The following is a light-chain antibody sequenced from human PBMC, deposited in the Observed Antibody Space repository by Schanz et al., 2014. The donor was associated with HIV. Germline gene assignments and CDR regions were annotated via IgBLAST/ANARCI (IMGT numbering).Light chain of an antibody. CDR1: SSDVGSYIY. Sequence: QSALTQPASVSGSPGQSITVSCTGTSSDVGSYIYVSWYQQHPGKAPKLMIYDVNSRPSGVSARFSGSKSGNTASLAISDLQAADEADYYCSSLSTSGAPVFGTGTKLTVL. V-gene: IGLV2-14*03. CDR2: DVN. J-gene: IGLJ1*01. CDR3: SSLSTSGAPV.